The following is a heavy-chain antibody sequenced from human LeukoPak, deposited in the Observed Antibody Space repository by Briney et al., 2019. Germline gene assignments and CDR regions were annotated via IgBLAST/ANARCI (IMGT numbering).Heavy chain of an antibody. J-gene: IGHJ4*02. V-gene: IGHV4-34*01. D-gene: IGHD3-9*01. Sequence: SETLSLTCAVYGGSFSGYYWSWIRQPPGKGLEWMGEINHSGSTNYNPSLKSRVTISVDTSKNQFSLKLSSVTAADTAVYYCARGPRYYDILTGYYIGPSFDYWGQGTLVTVSS. CDR1: GGSFSGYY. CDR3: ARGPRYYDILTGYYIGPSFDY. CDR2: INHSGST.